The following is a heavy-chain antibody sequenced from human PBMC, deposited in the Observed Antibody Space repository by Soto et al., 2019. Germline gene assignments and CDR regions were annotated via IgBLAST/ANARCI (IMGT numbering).Heavy chain of an antibody. V-gene: IGHV3-74*03. CDR1: GFTFSNYW. J-gene: IGHJ4*02. Sequence: EVQLVESGGGLVQPGGSLRLSCAASGFTFSNYWIHWVRQVPGKGLVWVSRVNSDGTSPSYADFVKGRFTITRDNAKNNVYLQMDNLGADDTAVYYCTRGGTTTTYWGLFSYWGQGALVAVSS. CDR3: TRGGTTTTYWGLFSY. CDR2: VNSDGTSP. D-gene: IGHD7-27*01.